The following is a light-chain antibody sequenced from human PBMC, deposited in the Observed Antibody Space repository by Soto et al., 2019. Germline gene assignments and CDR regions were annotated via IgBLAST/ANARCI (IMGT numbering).Light chain of an antibody. V-gene: IGKV3-20*01. CDR3: QQYGSSRWT. Sequence: EIVLTQSPGTLSLSPEERATLSCRASQSVSSSYLAWYQQNRGQAPRLLIYGASSRATGIPDRFSGSGSGTDFTLTISRLEPEDFAVYYCQQYGSSRWTFGQGTKVDIK. J-gene: IGKJ1*01. CDR2: GAS. CDR1: QSVSSSY.